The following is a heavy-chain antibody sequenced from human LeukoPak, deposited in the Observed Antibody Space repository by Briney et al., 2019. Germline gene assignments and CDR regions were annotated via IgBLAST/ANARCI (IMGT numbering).Heavy chain of an antibody. CDR1: GFTVSSKY. Sequence: GGSLRLSCAASGFTVSSKYMNWVRQAPGKGLEWVSGISWNSGSIGYADSVKGRFTISRDNAKNSLYLQMNSLRAEDTALYYCAKDILGIAVAGNYFDYWGQGTLVTVSS. CDR3: AKDILGIAVAGNYFDY. CDR2: ISWNSGSI. V-gene: IGHV3-9*01. D-gene: IGHD6-19*01. J-gene: IGHJ4*02.